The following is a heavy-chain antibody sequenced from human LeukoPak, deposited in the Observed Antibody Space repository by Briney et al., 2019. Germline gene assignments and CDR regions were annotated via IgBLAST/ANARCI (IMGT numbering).Heavy chain of an antibody. Sequence: PSETLSPTCTVSGGSISSGDYYWSWIRQPPGKGLEWIGYIYYSGSTYYNPSLKSRVTISVDTSKNQFSLKLSSVTAAYTAVYYCARDLLNEGNHLDYWGQGTLVTVSS. CDR1: GGSISSGDYY. D-gene: IGHD4-23*01. V-gene: IGHV4-30-4*01. CDR2: IYYSGST. J-gene: IGHJ4*02. CDR3: ARDLLNEGNHLDY.